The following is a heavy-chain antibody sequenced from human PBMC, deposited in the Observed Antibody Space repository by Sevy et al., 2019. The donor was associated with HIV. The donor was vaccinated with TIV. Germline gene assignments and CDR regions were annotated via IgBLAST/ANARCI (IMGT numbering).Heavy chain of an antibody. J-gene: IGHJ4*02. D-gene: IGHD1-20*01. CDR1: GGSVSSGSYY. CDR3: ARLTGTFPPTRSFDY. V-gene: IGHV4-61*01. Sequence: SETLYLTCTVSGGSVSSGSYYWSWIRQPPGKGLEWIGYIYYSGSTNYNPSLKSRVTISVDTSKNQFSLKLSSVTAADTAVYYCARLTGTFPPTRSFDYWGQGTLVTVSS. CDR2: IYYSGST.